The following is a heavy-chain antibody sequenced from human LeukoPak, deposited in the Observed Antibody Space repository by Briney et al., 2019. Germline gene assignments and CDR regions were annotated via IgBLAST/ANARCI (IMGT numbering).Heavy chain of an antibody. CDR3: ATPWNGDYVGFDY. D-gene: IGHD4-17*01. Sequence: GGSLRLSCAASGFTFSSYAMSWVRQAPGKGLEWVSAISGSGGSTYYADSVKGRFTISGDNSKNTLYLQMNSLRAEDTAVYYCATPWNGDYVGFDYWGQGTLVTVSS. CDR2: ISGSGGST. J-gene: IGHJ4*02. V-gene: IGHV3-23*01. CDR1: GFTFSSYA.